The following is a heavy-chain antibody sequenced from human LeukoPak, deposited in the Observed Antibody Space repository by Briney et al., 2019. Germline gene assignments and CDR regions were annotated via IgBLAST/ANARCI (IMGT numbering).Heavy chain of an antibody. CDR3: ARALLVRNGYNYSPNYFDY. CDR1: GFTFSSSA. CDR2: ISRTGGDT. J-gene: IGHJ4*02. V-gene: IGHV3-23*01. D-gene: IGHD5-24*01. Sequence: GGSLRLSCGASGFTFSSSAMCWVRQAPGKGLEWVSGISRTGGDTHYADSVKGRFTISRDTSKNTLFLQMNSLRAEDTAVYYCARALLVRNGYNYSPNYFDYWGQGTLVTVSS.